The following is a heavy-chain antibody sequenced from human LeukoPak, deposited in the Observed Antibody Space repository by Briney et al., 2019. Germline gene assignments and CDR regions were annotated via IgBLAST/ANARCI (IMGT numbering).Heavy chain of an antibody. Sequence: GGSLRLSCAASGFTVSSNYMSWVRQAPGKGLEWVGRIKSKTDGGTTDYAAPVKGRFTISRDDSKNTLYLQMNSLKTEDTAVYYCTTDVPYDYVWGSYRYDYWGQGTLVTVSS. D-gene: IGHD3-16*02. CDR2: IKSKTDGGTT. CDR1: GFTVSSNY. J-gene: IGHJ4*02. CDR3: TTDVPYDYVWGSYRYDY. V-gene: IGHV3-15*01.